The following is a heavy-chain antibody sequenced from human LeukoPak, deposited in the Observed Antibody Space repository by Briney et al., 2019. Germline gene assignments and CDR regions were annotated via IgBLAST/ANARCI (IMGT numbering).Heavy chain of an antibody. CDR3: AKDISGAAGFGALDI. D-gene: IGHD6-13*01. V-gene: IGHV3-21*04. CDR2: ISSSSSYI. CDR1: GFTFSSYS. J-gene: IGHJ3*02. Sequence: GGSLRLSCAASGFTFSSYSMNWVRQAPGKGLEWVSSISSSSSYIYYADSVKGRFTISRDNAKNSLYLQMSSLRAEDTALYYCAKDISGAAGFGALDIWGHGTMVTVSS.